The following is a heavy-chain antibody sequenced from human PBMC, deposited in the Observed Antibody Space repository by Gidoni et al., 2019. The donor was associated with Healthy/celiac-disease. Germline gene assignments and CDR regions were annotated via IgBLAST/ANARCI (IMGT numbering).Heavy chain of an antibody. J-gene: IGHJ6*02. CDR3: ARDLVQVGIFGVVQGYGMDV. D-gene: IGHD3-3*01. Sequence: EVQLVESGGGLVQPGGSLRLSCAASAFTFSSYWLRWVRQAPGKGLEWVANIKQDGSEKYYVDSVKGRFTISRDNAKNSLYLQMNSLRAEDTAVYYCARDLVQVGIFGVVQGYGMDVWGQGTTVTVSS. V-gene: IGHV3-7*03. CDR1: AFTFSSYW. CDR2: IKQDGSEK.